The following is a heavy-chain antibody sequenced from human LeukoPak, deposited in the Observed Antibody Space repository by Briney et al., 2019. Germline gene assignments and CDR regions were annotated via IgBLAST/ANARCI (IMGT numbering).Heavy chain of an antibody. J-gene: IGHJ4*02. D-gene: IGHD4-17*01. Sequence: GGSLRLSCAASGVTLSSSYMSWVRQAPGQGLEWVSIMYSGGATDYADSVKGRFTISRDNSKNTLYLQMNSLRAEDTAVYYCARDPSPFYGDYGYWGQGTLVIVSS. CDR1: GVTLSSSY. V-gene: IGHV3-66*01. CDR3: ARDPSPFYGDYGY. CDR2: MYSGGAT.